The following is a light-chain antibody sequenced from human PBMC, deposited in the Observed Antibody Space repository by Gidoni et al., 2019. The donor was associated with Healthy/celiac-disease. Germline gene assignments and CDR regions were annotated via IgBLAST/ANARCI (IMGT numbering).Light chain of an antibody. Sequence: SYVLTQPPSVSVAPGKTARITWGGNNIGSKSVHCYQQQPGKAPVLVIYYDGDRPSGIPERFSGANSGDTATLTISRVEAGDEADYYCQVWDSSSDHWVFGGGTKLTVL. V-gene: IGLV3-21*04. J-gene: IGLJ2*01. CDR2: YDG. CDR3: QVWDSSSDHWV. CDR1: NIGSKS.